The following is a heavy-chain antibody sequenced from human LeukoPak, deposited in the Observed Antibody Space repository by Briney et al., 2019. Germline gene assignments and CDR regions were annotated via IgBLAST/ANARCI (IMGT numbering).Heavy chain of an antibody. CDR2: INNSGST. CDR1: GGSFSGDY. CDR3: AKSNGYGLIDI. D-gene: IGHD3-22*01. Sequence: SETLSLTCTVYGGSFSGDYWSWIRQPPGKGLEWIGEINNSGSTNYNPSLKSRVTISVDTSKNQFSLKLNSVTAADTAVYYCAKSNGYGLIDIWGQGTMVTVSS. V-gene: IGHV4-34*01. J-gene: IGHJ3*02.